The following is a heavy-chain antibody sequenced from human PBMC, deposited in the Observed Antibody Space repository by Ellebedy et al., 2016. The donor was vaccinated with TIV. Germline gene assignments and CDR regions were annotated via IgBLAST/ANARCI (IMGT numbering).Heavy chain of an antibody. CDR2: ISWNSGSI. CDR3: AKDRHYDILTGPFDY. D-gene: IGHD3-9*01. J-gene: IGHJ4*02. CDR1: GFTFDDYA. V-gene: IGHV3-9*01. Sequence: GGSLRLSCAASGFTFDDYAMHWVRQAPGKGLEWVSGISWNSGSIGYADSVKGRFTISRDNAKNSLYLQMNSLRAEDTALYYCAKDRHYDILTGPFDYWGQGTLVTVSS.